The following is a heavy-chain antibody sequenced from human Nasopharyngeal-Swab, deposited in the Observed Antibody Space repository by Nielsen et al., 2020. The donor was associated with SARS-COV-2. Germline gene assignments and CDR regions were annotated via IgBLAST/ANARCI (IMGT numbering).Heavy chain of an antibody. J-gene: IGHJ3*02. CDR2: INAGNGNT. CDR3: ARVERSQQLVLGAFDI. V-gene: IGHV1-3*01. D-gene: IGHD6-13*01. Sequence: WVRQAPGQRLEWMGWINAGNGNTKYSQKFQGRVTITRDTSASTAYMELRSLRSDDTAVYYCARVERSQQLVLGAFDIWGQGTMVTVSS.